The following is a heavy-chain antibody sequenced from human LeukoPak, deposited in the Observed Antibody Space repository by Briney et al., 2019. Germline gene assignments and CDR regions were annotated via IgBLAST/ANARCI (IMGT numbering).Heavy chain of an antibody. V-gene: IGHV3-21*01. J-gene: IGHJ4*02. CDR3: ARDRTKSPAAPPFFDY. D-gene: IGHD2-2*01. CDR1: GLTFSSYS. CDR2: ISSSSSYI. Sequence: GGSLRLSCAASGLTFSSYSMNWVRQAPGKGLEWVSSISSSSSYIYYADSVKGRFTISRDNAKNSLYLQMNSLRAEDTAVYYCARDRTKSPAAPPFFDYWGQGTLVTVSS.